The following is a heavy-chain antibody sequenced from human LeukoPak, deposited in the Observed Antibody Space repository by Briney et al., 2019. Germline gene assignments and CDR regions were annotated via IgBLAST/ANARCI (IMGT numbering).Heavy chain of an antibody. Sequence: PGGSLRLSCAASGLTFSNDWMHWVRQAPGKGLVWVSRINGDGSGIAYADSVKGRFTISRDNAKNTLFLQMNSLRAEDTAVYYCARDNKGDLPLDYWGQGTLVTVSS. J-gene: IGHJ4*02. CDR2: INGDGSGI. CDR3: ARDNKGDLPLDY. CDR1: GLTFSNDW. D-gene: IGHD3-10*01. V-gene: IGHV3-74*01.